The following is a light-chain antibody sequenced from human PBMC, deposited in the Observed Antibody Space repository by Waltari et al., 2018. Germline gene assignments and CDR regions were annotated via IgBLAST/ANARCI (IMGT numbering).Light chain of an antibody. J-gene: IGKJ2*03. Sequence: DIQMTQFPSPLSASVGDRVTIPCRASESIGDWMAWYQQEPGKAPKLLIYRASTLQSDVPSRFSGSGSGTEFTLTISSLQPDDFGTYYCQYYFLYSRGFGQGTKLEIK. CDR1: ESIGDW. CDR2: RAS. CDR3: QYYFLYSRG. V-gene: IGKV1-5*03.